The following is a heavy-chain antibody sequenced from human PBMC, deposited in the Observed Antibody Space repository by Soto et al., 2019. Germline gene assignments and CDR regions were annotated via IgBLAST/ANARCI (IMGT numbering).Heavy chain of an antibody. CDR3: ARVRVVTYYYYGMDV. CDR1: GYTFTSYD. CDR2: MNPNSGNT. J-gene: IGHJ6*02. V-gene: IGHV1-8*01. D-gene: IGHD3-3*01. Sequence: ASVKVSCKASGYTFTSYDINWVRQATGQGLEWMGWMNPNSGNTGYAQKFQGRVTMTRNTSISTAYMELSSLRSEDTAVYYCARVRVVTYYYYGMDVWGQGTTVTVSS.